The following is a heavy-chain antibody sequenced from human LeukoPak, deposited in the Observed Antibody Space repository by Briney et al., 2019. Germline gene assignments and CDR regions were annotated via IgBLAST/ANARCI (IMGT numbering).Heavy chain of an antibody. J-gene: IGHJ4*02. CDR1: GFTFSSYS. CDR2: ISSSSSTI. CDR3: ARGGEIVATFSTWFDY. Sequence: PGGSLRLSCAASGFTFSSYSMNWVRQAPGKGLEWVSYISSSSSTIYYADSVKGRFTISRDNAKNSLYLQMNSLRAEDTAVYYCARGGEIVATFSTWFDYWGQGTLVTVSS. V-gene: IGHV3-48*01. D-gene: IGHD5-12*01.